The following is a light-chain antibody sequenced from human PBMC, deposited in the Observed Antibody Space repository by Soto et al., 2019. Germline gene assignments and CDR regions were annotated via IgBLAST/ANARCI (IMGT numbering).Light chain of an antibody. CDR3: HQYGTSPLT. CDR1: QTISGTS. J-gene: IGKJ4*01. V-gene: IGKV3-20*01. CDR2: GAS. Sequence: EIVLAQSPGIVSLSPGERATLSCRASQTISGTSLAWYQQKPGQAPRLLIYGASSRATGIPDRFTGSGSATDFPLTISRLEPEDFGIYYCHQYGTSPLTFGGGTKVDIK.